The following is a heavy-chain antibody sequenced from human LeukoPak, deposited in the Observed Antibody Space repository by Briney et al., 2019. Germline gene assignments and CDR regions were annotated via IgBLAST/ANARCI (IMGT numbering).Heavy chain of an antibody. J-gene: IGHJ6*04. Sequence: SMKVSCKASGGTFSSYAISWVRQAPGQGLEWMGGIIPIFGTANYAQKFQGRVTITADESTSTAYMELSSLRSEDTAVYYCARGVENYYYGMDVWGKGTTVTVSS. CDR2: IIPIFGTA. CDR3: ARGVENYYYGMDV. V-gene: IGHV1-69*13. CDR1: GGTFSSYA.